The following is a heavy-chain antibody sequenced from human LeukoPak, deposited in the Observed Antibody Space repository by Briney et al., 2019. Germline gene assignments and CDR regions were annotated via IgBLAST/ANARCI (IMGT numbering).Heavy chain of an antibody. CDR1: GFTFSSYA. V-gene: IGHV3-23*01. D-gene: IGHD6-19*01. J-gene: IGHJ4*02. CDR2: ISGSGGST. CDR3: AKDSTGYSSGWYFDY. Sequence: PGGSLRLSCAASGFTFSSYAMSWVRQAPGKWLEWVSAISGSGGSTYYADSVKGRFTISRDNSKNTLYLQMNSLRAEDTAVYYCAKDSTGYSSGWYFDYWGQGTLVTVSS.